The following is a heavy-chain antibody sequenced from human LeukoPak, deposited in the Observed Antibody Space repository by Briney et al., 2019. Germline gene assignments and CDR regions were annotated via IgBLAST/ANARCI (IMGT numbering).Heavy chain of an antibody. CDR2: ISSGSSTI. Sequence: GGSLRLSCAASGFTLSSYSMNWVGQAPGKGLEWVSYISSGSSTIYYADSVKGRFTISRDNAKNSLYLQMNSLRDEDTAVYYCARVSGGHYGSGSYTAEGVWGQGTTVTVSS. CDR1: GFTLSSYS. D-gene: IGHD3-10*01. V-gene: IGHV3-48*02. CDR3: ARVSGGHYGSGSYTAEGV. J-gene: IGHJ6*02.